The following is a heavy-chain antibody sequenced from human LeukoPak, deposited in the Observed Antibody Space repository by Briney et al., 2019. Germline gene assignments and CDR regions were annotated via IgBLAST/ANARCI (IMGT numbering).Heavy chain of an antibody. CDR2: INPSGGST. D-gene: IGHD4-23*01. V-gene: IGHV1-46*03. Sequence: GASVKVSCKASGYTFTTYYMHWVRQAPGQGLEWMGMINPSGGSTSYAQKFQGRVTMTRDTSTSTVYMELSSLRSEDTAVYYCARVGRDYGGNSGEGSPFDPWGQGTLVTVSS. J-gene: IGHJ5*02. CDR1: GYTFTTYY. CDR3: ARVGRDYGGNSGEGSPFDP.